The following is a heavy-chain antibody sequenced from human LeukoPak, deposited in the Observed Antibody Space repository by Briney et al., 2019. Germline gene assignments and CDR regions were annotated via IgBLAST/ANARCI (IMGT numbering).Heavy chain of an antibody. Sequence: GGSLRLSCAASGFTFSDYYMSWLRQARGKGVEGVSYISSSGSTIYYAVSVTRRFTISRDTAKNSQYLQMNSLRAEDTAVYYCARASRYYDIPRFDYGMDVWGQGTTVTVSS. CDR2: ISSSGSTI. V-gene: IGHV3-11*01. D-gene: IGHD3-9*01. CDR3: ARASRYYDIPRFDYGMDV. CDR1: GFTFSDYY. J-gene: IGHJ6*02.